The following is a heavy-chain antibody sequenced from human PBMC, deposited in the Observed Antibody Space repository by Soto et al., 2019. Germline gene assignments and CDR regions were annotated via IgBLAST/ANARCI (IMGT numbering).Heavy chain of an antibody. J-gene: IGHJ3*02. CDR2: ITPSGGST. Sequence: EVQLLESGGGLVQPGGSLRLSCAASGFTFSNYAMSWVRQAPGKGLEWVSAITPSGGSTFYADSVKGRVTISRDNSKNTLYLQMNSLRVEDTAVYYCAKNKLLLNGFDIWGQGTMVTVSS. CDR1: GFTFSNYA. V-gene: IGHV3-23*01. D-gene: IGHD2-15*01. CDR3: AKNKLLLNGFDI.